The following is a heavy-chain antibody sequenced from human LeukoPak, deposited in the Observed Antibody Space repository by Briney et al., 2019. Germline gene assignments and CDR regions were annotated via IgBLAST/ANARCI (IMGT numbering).Heavy chain of an antibody. CDR2: IKQDGSEK. CDR1: GFTFSSYW. Sequence: GGSLRLSCAASGFTFSSYWMSWDRQAPGKGLEWVVSIKQDGSEKYYVDSVKGRSTISRDNAKNSLYLQMNSLRAEDTAVYYWARGGGNYYDSSGPRFDYWGQGTLVTVSS. D-gene: IGHD3-22*01. J-gene: IGHJ4*02. CDR3: ARGGGNYYDSSGPRFDY. V-gene: IGHV3-7*01.